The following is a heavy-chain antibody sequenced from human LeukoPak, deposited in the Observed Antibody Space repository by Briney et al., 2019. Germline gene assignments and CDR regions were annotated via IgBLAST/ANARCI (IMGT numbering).Heavy chain of an antibody. Sequence: SETLSLTCTVCGRSFSRSSYWCVWIRQPPGKGLEWIGGIDYSGSTYFNPSLKSRVTKSEDTSKNQFSLKLTSVTAADTAVYFCARRYGSGKWYFDFWGQGTLITVSS. J-gene: IGHJ4*02. V-gene: IGHV4-39*01. CDR1: GRSFSRSSYW. CDR3: ARRYGSGKWYFDF. CDR2: IDYSGST. D-gene: IGHD3-10*01.